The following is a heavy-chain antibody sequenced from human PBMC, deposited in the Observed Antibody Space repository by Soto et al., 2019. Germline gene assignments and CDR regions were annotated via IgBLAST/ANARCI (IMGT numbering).Heavy chain of an antibody. V-gene: IGHV1-69*13. CDR2: IIPIFGTA. D-gene: IGHD1-26*01. J-gene: IGHJ4*02. CDR3: AREGYEVGATAEAYYFDY. Sequence: GASVKVSCKASGGTFSSYEISWVRQAPGQGLEWMGGIIPIFGTANYAQKFQGRVTITADESTSTAYMELSSLRSEDTAVYYCAREGYEVGATAEAYYFDYWGQGTLVTV. CDR1: GGTFSSYE.